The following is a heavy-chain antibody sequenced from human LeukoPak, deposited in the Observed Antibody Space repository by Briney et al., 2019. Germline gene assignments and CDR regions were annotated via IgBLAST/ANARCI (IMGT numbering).Heavy chain of an antibody. CDR1: GGTFSSYA. V-gene: IGHV1-69*05. J-gene: IGHJ6*03. CDR2: IIPIFGTA. D-gene: IGHD4-11*01. Sequence: SVKVSCKASGGTFSSYAISWVRQAPGQGLEWMGGIIPIFGTANYAQKFQGRVTITTDESTSTAYMELSSLRSEDTAVYYCASRTMTTSRDYYYMDVWGEGTTVTVSS. CDR3: ASRTMTTSRDYYYMDV.